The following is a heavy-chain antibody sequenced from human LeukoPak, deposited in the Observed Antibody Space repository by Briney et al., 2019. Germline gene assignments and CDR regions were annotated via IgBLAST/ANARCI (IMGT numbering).Heavy chain of an antibody. Sequence: GGSLRLSCAASGFTFSSYSMNWVRQAPGKGLEWVSSISSSSSYIYYADSVKGLFTISRDNAKNSLYLQMNSLRAEDTAVYYCAREMLATVTTPSDYWGQGTLVTVSS. CDR3: AREMLATVTTPSDY. CDR1: GFTFSSYS. J-gene: IGHJ4*02. CDR2: ISSSSSYI. D-gene: IGHD4-11*01. V-gene: IGHV3-21*01.